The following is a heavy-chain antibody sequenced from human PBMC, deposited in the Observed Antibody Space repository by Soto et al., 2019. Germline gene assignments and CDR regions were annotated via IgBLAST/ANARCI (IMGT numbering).Heavy chain of an antibody. CDR2: ISAYNGNT. D-gene: IGHD3-9*01. CDR3: ARENLTGITIIYYGMDV. V-gene: IGHV1-18*04. J-gene: IGHJ6*02. Sequence: ASVKVSCKASGYTFTSYGISWVRQAPGQGLEWMGWISAYNGNTNYAQKLQGRVTMTTDTSTSTAYMELRSLRSDDTAVYYCARENLTGITIIYYGMDVWGQGTTVTV. CDR1: GYTFTSYG.